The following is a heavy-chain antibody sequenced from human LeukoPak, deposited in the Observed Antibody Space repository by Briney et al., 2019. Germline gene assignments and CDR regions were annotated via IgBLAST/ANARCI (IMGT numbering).Heavy chain of an antibody. V-gene: IGHV3-23*01. Sequence: GGSLRLSCAASGFTFSSYAMSWVRQAPGKGLEWVSAISGSGGSTYYADSVKGRFTISRDNSKYTLYLQMNSLRAEDTAVYYCAKDRSCSSTSCYAYYYYYYGMDVWGQGTTVTVSS. D-gene: IGHD2-2*01. J-gene: IGHJ6*02. CDR3: AKDRSCSSTSCYAYYYYYYGMDV. CDR2: ISGSGGST. CDR1: GFTFSSYA.